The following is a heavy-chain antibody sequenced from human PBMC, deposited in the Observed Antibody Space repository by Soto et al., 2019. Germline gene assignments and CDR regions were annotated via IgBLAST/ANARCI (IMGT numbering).Heavy chain of an antibody. D-gene: IGHD1-7*01. CDR3: VKWNCYGDS. J-gene: IGHJ4*02. V-gene: IGHV3-23*01. CDR1: GFSISNYG. Sequence: EVQLLESGGGSVQPGGSLKLSCAASGFSISNYGVTWVRQAPGKGLEWVSGFSGSGGGTFYADSVKGRFTISRENSKNTVYLQMNSLGAEDTDVYYCVKWNCYGDSWGQGTLVSVSS. CDR2: FSGSGGGT.